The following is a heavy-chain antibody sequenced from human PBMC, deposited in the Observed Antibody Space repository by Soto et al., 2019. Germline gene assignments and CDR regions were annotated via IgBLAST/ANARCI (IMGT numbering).Heavy chain of an antibody. CDR3: AIYGLYFDWLHIGGNFDY. Sequence: PGGSLRLSCAASGFTFSSYGMHWVRQAPGKGLEWVAVIWYDGSNKYYADSVKGRFTISRDNSKNTLYLQMNSLRAEDTAIYYCAIYGLYFDWLHIGGNFDYWGQGTLVNVSS. V-gene: IGHV3-33*01. CDR2: IWYDGSNK. D-gene: IGHD3-9*01. J-gene: IGHJ4*02. CDR1: GFTFSSYG.